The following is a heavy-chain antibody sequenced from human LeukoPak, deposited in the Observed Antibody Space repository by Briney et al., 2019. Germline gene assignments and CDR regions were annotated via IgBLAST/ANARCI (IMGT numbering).Heavy chain of an antibody. Sequence: PSETLSLTCTVSGYSISSGYYWGWIRQPPGKGLEWIGSIYHSGSTYYNPSLKSRVTISVDTSKNQFSLKLKSVTAADTAVYYCARVPRGYSVNYHGYYYYYMDVWGKGTTVTISS. CDR2: IYHSGST. CDR3: ARVPRGYSVNYHGYYYYYMDV. D-gene: IGHD1-26*01. CDR1: GYSISSGYY. V-gene: IGHV4-38-2*02. J-gene: IGHJ6*03.